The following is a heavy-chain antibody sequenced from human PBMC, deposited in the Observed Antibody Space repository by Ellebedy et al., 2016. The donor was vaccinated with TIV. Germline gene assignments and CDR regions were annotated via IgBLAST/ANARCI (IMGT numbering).Heavy chain of an antibody. D-gene: IGHD2-21*02. CDR3: ARDVVVTAIRYYYYGMDV. CDR2: IYYSGST. CDR1: GGSISSYY. Sequence: SETLSLXXTVSGGSISSYYWSCIRQPPGKGLEWIGYIYYSGSTNYNPSLKSRVTISVDTSKNQFSLKLSSVTAADTAVYYCARDVVVTAIRYYYYGMDVWGQGTTVTVSS. V-gene: IGHV4-59*01. J-gene: IGHJ6*02.